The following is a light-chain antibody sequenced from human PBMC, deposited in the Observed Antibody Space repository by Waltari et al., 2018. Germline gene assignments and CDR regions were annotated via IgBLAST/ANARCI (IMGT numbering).Light chain of an antibody. V-gene: IGLV2-14*03. Sequence: QSALTQPASVSRSPGPSLTISCPGTSSHIGYYTYVAWYQQHPGKAPKLMIHDVSNRPSGVSNRFSGSKSGNTASLTISGLQAEDEADYYCSSYSISSTPVVFGGGTKLTVL. CDR3: SSYSISSTPVV. CDR2: DVS. CDR1: SSHIGYYTY. J-gene: IGLJ2*01.